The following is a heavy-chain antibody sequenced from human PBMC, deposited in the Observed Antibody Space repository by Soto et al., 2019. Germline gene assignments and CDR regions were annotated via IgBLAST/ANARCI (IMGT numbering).Heavy chain of an antibody. CDR2: IFQSGST. CDR1: GGTIRSPDW. V-gene: IGHV4-4*02. Sequence: PSETLSLTCGVSGGTIRSPDWWTWVRQPPGKGREWIGEIFQSGSTNYTPSLESRVTISVDKSKNQFSLTLTSVTAADTAVYFCARGRGRYSSVWSWFDPWGQGILVTVSS. D-gene: IGHD6-19*01. J-gene: IGHJ5*02. CDR3: ARGRGRYSSVWSWFDP.